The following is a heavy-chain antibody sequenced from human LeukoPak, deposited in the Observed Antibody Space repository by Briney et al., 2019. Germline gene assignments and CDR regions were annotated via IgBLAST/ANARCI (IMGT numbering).Heavy chain of an antibody. D-gene: IGHD1-1*01. CDR2: ISAYNGNT. CDR3: ASWQTTGTTFVDY. V-gene: IGHV1-18*01. CDR1: GYTFTSYG. Sequence: GASVKVSCKASGYTFTSYGISGVRQAPGQGLEWMGWISAYNGNTNYAQKLQGRVTMTTDTSTSTDYLELRSLRSDATAVYYCASWQTTGTTFVDYWGQGTLVTVSS. J-gene: IGHJ4*02.